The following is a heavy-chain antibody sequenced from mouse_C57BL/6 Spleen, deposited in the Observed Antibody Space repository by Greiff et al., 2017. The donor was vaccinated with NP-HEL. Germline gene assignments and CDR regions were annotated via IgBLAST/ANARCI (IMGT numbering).Heavy chain of an antibody. J-gene: IGHJ1*03. CDR1: GYTFTSYW. V-gene: IGHV1-64*01. D-gene: IGHD2-1*01. CDR3: ARSNYGNYPPWYFDV. Sequence: VQLQQPGAELVKPGASVKLSCKASGYTFTSYWMHWVKQRPGQGLEWIGMIHPNSGSTNYNEKFKSKATLTVDKSSSTAYMQLSSLTSEDSAVYYCARSNYGNYPPWYFDVWGTGTTVTVSS. CDR2: IHPNSGST.